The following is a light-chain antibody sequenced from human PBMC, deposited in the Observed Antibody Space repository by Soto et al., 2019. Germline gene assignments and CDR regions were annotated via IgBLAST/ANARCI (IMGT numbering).Light chain of an antibody. Sequence: QSVLTQPASVSGSPGQSITISCTVTRSDVGGYNYVSWYQQHPGKAPKLIVYEVTNRPSGVSHRFSGSKSVNTASLTISGLQAEDEADYYCSSFTTTTTLGVAFGGGTKVTVL. CDR3: SSFTTTTTLGVA. CDR2: EVT. J-gene: IGLJ2*01. CDR1: RSDVGGYNY. V-gene: IGLV2-14*01.